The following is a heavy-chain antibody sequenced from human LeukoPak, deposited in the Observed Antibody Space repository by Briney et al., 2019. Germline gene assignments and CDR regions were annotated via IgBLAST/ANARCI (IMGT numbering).Heavy chain of an antibody. Sequence: HSGGSLRLSCAASGFTVSSNYMSWVRQAPGKGLEWGSVIYSGGSTYYADSVKGRFTISRDNSKNTLYLQMNSLRAEDTAVYYCARDFGITGTGNDIWGQGTMVTVSS. D-gene: IGHD1-20*01. J-gene: IGHJ3*02. CDR1: GFTVSSNY. V-gene: IGHV3-53*01. CDR3: ARDFGITGTGNDI. CDR2: IYSGGST.